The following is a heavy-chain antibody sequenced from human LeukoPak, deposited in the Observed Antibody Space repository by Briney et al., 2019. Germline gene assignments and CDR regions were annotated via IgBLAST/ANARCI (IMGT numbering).Heavy chain of an antibody. J-gene: IGHJ4*02. CDR3: ARRAGEYSHPYDY. Sequence: GGSLRLSCTVSGFTVSINSMSWVRQAPGKGLEWVSFSDSVKGRFTISRDNSKNTLYLQMNSLRAEDMAVYYCARRAGEYSHPYDYWGQGTLVTVSS. D-gene: IGHD4-17*01. V-gene: IGHV3-53*01. CDR1: GFTVSINS.